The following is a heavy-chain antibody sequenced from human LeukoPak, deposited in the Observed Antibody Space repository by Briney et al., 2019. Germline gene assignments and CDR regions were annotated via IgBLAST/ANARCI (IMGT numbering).Heavy chain of an antibody. CDR2: INPGGSGK. Sequence: GGALRLSCAASGFTFSTYWMAWVRQAPGKGLEWVANINPGGSGKYYVDSVKGRFTISRDDAKTSLYLQMDNLRVEDTAVYSCARGSDHIVVVPAATWGQGTLVTVSS. J-gene: IGHJ4*02. V-gene: IGHV3-7*01. CDR3: ARGSDHIVVVPAAT. CDR1: GFTFSTYW. D-gene: IGHD2-2*01.